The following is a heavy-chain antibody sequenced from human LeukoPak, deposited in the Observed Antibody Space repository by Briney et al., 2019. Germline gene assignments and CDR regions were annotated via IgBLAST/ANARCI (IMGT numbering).Heavy chain of an antibody. CDR3: ATAVDDSSGYYYLRF. Sequence: GRSLRLSCAASGFTFDDYAMHWVRQAPGKGLEWVSGISWNSGSIGYADSVKGRFTISRDNAKNSLYLQMNSLRAEDTALYYCATAVDDSSGYYYLRFWGQGTLVTVSS. D-gene: IGHD3-22*01. J-gene: IGHJ4*02. CDR2: ISWNSGSI. V-gene: IGHV3-9*01. CDR1: GFTFDDYA.